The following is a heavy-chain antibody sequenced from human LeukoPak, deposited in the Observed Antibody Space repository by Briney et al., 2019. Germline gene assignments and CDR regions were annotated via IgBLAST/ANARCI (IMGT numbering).Heavy chain of an antibody. Sequence: SETLSLTCTVSGSSISSYYWSWIRQPAGKGLEWIGRIYTSGSTNYNPSLKSRVTMSVDTSKNQFSLKLSSVTAADTAVYYCARSVSATLWSGYYIDYWGQGTLVTVSS. J-gene: IGHJ4*02. CDR3: ARSVSATLWSGYYIDY. CDR1: GSSISSYY. CDR2: IYTSGST. D-gene: IGHD3-3*01. V-gene: IGHV4-4*07.